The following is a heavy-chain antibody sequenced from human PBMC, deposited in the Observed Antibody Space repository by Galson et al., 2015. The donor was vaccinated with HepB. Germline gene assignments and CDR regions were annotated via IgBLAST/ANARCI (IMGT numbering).Heavy chain of an antibody. V-gene: IGHV1-2*02. Sequence: SVKVSCKASGYTFTDYYIHWVRQAPGQGLEWIGWISPLSGGANYARKFQGRVTMTRDTSISTAYMELSRLTSDDTAVYYCARAREVYDSRGFHYFLDYWGQGTLVTVSS. J-gene: IGHJ4*02. D-gene: IGHD3-22*01. CDR1: GYTFTDYY. CDR3: ARAREVYDSRGFHYFLDY. CDR2: ISPLSGGA.